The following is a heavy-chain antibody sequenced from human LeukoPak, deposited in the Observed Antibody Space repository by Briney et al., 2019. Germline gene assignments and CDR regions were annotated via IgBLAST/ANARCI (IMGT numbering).Heavy chain of an antibody. D-gene: IGHD3-16*01. CDR2: IYYSGST. V-gene: IGHV4-59*08. CDR1: GGSISSYY. Sequence: PSETLSLTCTVSGGSISSYYWSWIRQPPGKGLEWIGYIYYSGSTNYNPSLKSRVTISVDTSKNQFSLKLSSVTAADTAVYYCVKGGGLFDYWGQGTLVTVSS. CDR3: VKGGGLFDY. J-gene: IGHJ4*02.